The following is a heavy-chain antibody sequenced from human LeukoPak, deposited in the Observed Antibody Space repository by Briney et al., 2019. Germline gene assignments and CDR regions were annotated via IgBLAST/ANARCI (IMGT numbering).Heavy chain of an antibody. Sequence: GGSLRLSCAASGFTFSSYSMNWVRQAPGKGLEWVSSISSSSSYIYYADSVKGRFTISRDNAKNSLYLQMNSLRAEDTAVYYCARDWYDSSWHNYYYYMDVWGKGTTVTVSS. CDR1: GFTFSSYS. CDR3: ARDWYDSSWHNYYYYMDV. J-gene: IGHJ6*03. V-gene: IGHV3-21*01. D-gene: IGHD6-13*01. CDR2: ISSSSSYI.